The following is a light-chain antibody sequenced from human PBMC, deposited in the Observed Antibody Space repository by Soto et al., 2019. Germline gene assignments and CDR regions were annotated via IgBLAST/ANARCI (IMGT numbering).Light chain of an antibody. CDR2: EVS. V-gene: IGLV2-14*01. J-gene: IGLJ1*01. Sequence: QSALTQPASVSGSPGHSITISCTGTSSDIGGYNYVAWYQQHPGKAPKVMIYEVSNRPSGVSNRFSGSKSGNTASLTISGLQAEDEADYYCCSFTSSSTLYVFGTGTKLTVL. CDR3: CSFTSSSTLYV. CDR1: SSDIGGYNY.